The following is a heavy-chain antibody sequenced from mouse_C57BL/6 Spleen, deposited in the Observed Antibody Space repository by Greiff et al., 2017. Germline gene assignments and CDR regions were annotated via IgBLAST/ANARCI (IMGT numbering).Heavy chain of an antibody. J-gene: IGHJ2*01. CDR3: ARYTTVVAPFDY. D-gene: IGHD1-1*01. CDR2: IYPGDGDT. Sequence: QVHVKQSGPELVKPGASVKISCKASGYAFSSSWMNWVKQRPGKGLEWIGRIYPGDGDTNYNGKFKGKATLTADKSSSTAYMQLSSLTSEDSAVYFRARYTTVVAPFDYWGQGTTLTVSS. CDR1: GYAFSSSW. V-gene: IGHV1-82*01.